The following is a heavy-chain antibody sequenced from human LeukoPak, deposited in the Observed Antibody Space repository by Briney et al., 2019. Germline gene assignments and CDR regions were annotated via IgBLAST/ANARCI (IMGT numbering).Heavy chain of an antibody. V-gene: IGHV3-23*01. CDR2: VSNSGGST. Sequence: GGSLRLSCAASGFSFSSYAMSWVRQAPGKGLEWVSAVSNSGGSTYYADPVKGRFTISRDNSKNTLYLQMNSLRADDTAVYYCAKAGHYGDYSRRFDYWGQGTLVTVSS. CDR3: AKAGHYGDYSRRFDY. D-gene: IGHD4-17*01. CDR1: GFSFSSYA. J-gene: IGHJ4*02.